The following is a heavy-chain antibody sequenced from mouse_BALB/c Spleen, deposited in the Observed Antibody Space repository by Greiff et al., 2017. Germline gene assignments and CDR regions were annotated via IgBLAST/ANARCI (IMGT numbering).Heavy chain of an antibody. CDR2: ISSGGST. CDR3: ARGGDTTAWFAY. Sequence: EVQGVESGGGLVKPGGSLKLSCAASGFTFSSYAMSWVRQTPEKRLEWVASISSGGSTYYPDSVKGRFTISRDNARNILYLQMSSLRSEDTAMYYCARGGDTTAWFAYWGQGTLVTVSA. CDR1: GFTFSSYA. J-gene: IGHJ3*01. D-gene: IGHD1-1*01. V-gene: IGHV5-6-5*01.